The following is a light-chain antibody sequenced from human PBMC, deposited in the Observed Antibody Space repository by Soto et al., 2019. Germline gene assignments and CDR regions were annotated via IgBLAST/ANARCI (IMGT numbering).Light chain of an antibody. CDR1: NIGSKS. V-gene: IGLV3-21*02. CDR2: DDD. J-gene: IGLJ1*01. Sequence: SSELTQPPSVSVAPGQTARIACGGNNIGSKSVHWYQQKPGQAPVLVVYDDDDRPSEIPERFSGSNSGNTATLTISGVEAGDEADYYCQVWDNSSDHYVFGTGTKVTVL. CDR3: QVWDNSSDHYV.